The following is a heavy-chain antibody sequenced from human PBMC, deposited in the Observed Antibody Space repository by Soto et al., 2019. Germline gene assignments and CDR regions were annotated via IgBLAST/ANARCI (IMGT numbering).Heavy chain of an antibody. J-gene: IGHJ4*02. CDR1: GGSISSYY. Sequence: SETLSLTCTVSGGSISSYYWSWIRQPPGKGLEWIGYIYYSGSTNYNPSLKSRVTISVDTSKNQFSLKLSSVTAADTAVYYCARLGVDYYDSSGYSRWGQGTLVTVSS. V-gene: IGHV4-59*08. CDR2: IYYSGST. D-gene: IGHD3-22*01. CDR3: ARLGVDYYDSSGYSR.